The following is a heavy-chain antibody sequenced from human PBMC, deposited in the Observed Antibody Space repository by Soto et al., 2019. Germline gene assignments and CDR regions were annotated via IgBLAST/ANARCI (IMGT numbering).Heavy chain of an antibody. V-gene: IGHV3-74*01. J-gene: IGHJ2*01. CDR1: GFTFSSYW. D-gene: IGHD2-15*01. Sequence: EVQLVESGGGLVQPGGSLRLSCAASGFTFSSYWMHGVRQAPGKGLVWVSRINSDGSSTSYADSVKGRFTISRDNAKNTLYLQMNSLRAEDTAVYYCAREGCSGGSCYLDLWGRGTLVTVSS. CDR2: INSDGSST. CDR3: AREGCSGGSCYLDL.